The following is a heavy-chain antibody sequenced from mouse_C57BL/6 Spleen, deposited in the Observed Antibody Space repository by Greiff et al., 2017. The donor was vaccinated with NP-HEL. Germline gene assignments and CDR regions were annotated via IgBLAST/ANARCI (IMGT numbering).Heavy chain of an antibody. CDR2: IRLKSDNYAT. J-gene: IGHJ1*03. Sequence: EVKLQESGGGLVQPGGSLKLSCVASGFTFSNYWMNWVRQSPEKGLEWVAQIRLKSDNYATHYAESVKGRFTISRDDSKSRVYLQMNNLRAEDTGIYYCTCYYGSSSYWYFDVWGTGTTVTVSS. CDR3: TCYYGSSSYWYFDV. D-gene: IGHD1-1*01. V-gene: IGHV6-3*01. CDR1: GFTFSNYW.